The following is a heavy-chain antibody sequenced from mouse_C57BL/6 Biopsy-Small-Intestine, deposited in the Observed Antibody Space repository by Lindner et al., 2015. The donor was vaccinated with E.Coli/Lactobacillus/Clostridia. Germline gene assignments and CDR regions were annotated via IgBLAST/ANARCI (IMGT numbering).Heavy chain of an antibody. Sequence: VQLQESGAELVRTGTSVKVSCRASGYAFTNYLIEWVKQRPGQGLEWIGVINPGTSGTNYNEKFKDKATLTADKSSSIAYMHLSSLTSEDSAVYFCARWDDDYCYFDYWGQSTTLTVSS. J-gene: IGHJ2*01. CDR3: ARWDDDYCYFDY. CDR2: INPGTSGT. CDR1: GYAFTNYL. V-gene: IGHV1-54*01. D-gene: IGHD2-3*01.